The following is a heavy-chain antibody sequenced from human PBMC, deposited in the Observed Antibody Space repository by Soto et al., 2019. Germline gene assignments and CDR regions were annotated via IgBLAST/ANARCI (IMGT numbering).Heavy chain of an antibody. CDR1: GGSISSGGYS. Sequence: QLQLQESGSGLVKPSQNLSLTCAVSGGSISSGGYSWSWIRQPPGKGLEWIGYIYHSGSTYYNPSLKSRVTTSVDRSKNQFSLKLSSVTAADTAVYYCARAGGLGAVAVDYWGQGTLVTVSS. CDR3: ARAGGLGAVAVDY. V-gene: IGHV4-30-2*01. D-gene: IGHD6-19*01. CDR2: IYHSGST. J-gene: IGHJ4*02.